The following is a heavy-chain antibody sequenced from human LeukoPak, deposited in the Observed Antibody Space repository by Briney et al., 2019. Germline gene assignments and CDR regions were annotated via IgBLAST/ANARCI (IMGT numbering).Heavy chain of an antibody. CDR3: ARGFGYSSSWLPQHYFDY. CDR2: IYHSGST. Sequence: SETLSLTCAVSGGSISSGGYSWSWIRQPPGKGLEWIGYIYHSGSTHYNPSLKSRVTISVDRSKNQFSLKLSSVTAADTAVYYCARGFGYSSSWLPQHYFDYWGQGTLVTVSS. CDR1: GGSISSGGYS. J-gene: IGHJ4*02. V-gene: IGHV4-30-2*01. D-gene: IGHD6-13*01.